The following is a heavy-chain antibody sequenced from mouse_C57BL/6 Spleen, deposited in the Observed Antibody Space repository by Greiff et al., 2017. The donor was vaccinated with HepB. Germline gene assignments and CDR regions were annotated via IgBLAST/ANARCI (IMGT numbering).Heavy chain of an antibody. CDR3: ARNYGSRGSYYFDY. Sequence: VQLQQSGPELVKPGASVKISCKASGYTFTDYYMNWVKQSHGKSLEWIGDINPNNGGTSYNQKFKGKATLTVDKSSSTAYIELRSLTSEDSAVYYCARNYGSRGSYYFDYWGQGTTLTVSS. J-gene: IGHJ2*01. CDR1: GYTFTDYY. CDR2: INPNNGGT. V-gene: IGHV1-26*01. D-gene: IGHD1-1*01.